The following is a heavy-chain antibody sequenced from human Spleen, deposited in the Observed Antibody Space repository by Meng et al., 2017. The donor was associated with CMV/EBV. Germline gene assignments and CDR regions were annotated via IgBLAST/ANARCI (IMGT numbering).Heavy chain of an antibody. CDR3: GRDMDV. CDR2: INQDGSEK. CDR1: GFIFSDYS. J-gene: IGHJ6*02. Sequence: GESLKISCSASGFIFSDYSMNWVRQAPGKALEWVANINQDGSEKNYVASVKGRFTISRDNAKNSMYLQMNSLRADDTAVYYCGRDMDVWGQGTTVTVSS. V-gene: IGHV3-7*01.